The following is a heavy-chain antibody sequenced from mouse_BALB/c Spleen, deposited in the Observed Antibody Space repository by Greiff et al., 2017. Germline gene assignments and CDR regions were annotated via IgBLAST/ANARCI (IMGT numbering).Heavy chain of an antibody. CDR2: ISNGGGST. Sequence: EVQGVESGGGLVQPGGSLKLSCAASGFTFSSYTMSWVRQTPEKRLEWVAYISNGGGSTYYPDTVKGRFTISRDNAKNTLYLQMSSLKSEDTAMYYCARTYRYDTGNFDVWGAGTTVTVSS. CDR3: ARTYRYDTGNFDV. J-gene: IGHJ1*01. CDR1: GFTFSSYT. D-gene: IGHD2-14*01. V-gene: IGHV5-12-2*01.